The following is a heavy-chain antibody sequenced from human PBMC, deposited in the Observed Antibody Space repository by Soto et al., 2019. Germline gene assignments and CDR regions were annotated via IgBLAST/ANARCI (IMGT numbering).Heavy chain of an antibody. V-gene: IGHV1-69*02. D-gene: IGHD3-10*01. CDR3: ATNNGSGGAPFDY. CDR2: IIPMVRMA. J-gene: IGHJ4*02. Sequence: QVQLVQSGAELKKPGSSVKVSCTASGDTFSFYTMNWVRQAPGQGPEWMGRIIPMVRMANYAQKFQGRVTITADKYTSTSYMELSRFRSVDTAVYYCATNNGSGGAPFDYWGQGTLVTVSS. CDR1: GDTFSFYT.